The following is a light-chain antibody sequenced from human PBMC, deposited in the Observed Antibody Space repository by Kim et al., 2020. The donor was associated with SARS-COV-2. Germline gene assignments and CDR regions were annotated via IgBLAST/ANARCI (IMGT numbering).Light chain of an antibody. V-gene: IGKV1-12*01. CDR3: QRADSFPLG. CDR1: QDISSW. J-gene: IGKJ4*01. CDR2: AAS. Sequence: AAVGEGVTITCRASQDISSWLAGYQQKPGKAPKLLISAASSLQSGVPSRFSGSGSGTDFTLTISSLQPEDFASYYCQRADSFPLGFGGGTKVDIK.